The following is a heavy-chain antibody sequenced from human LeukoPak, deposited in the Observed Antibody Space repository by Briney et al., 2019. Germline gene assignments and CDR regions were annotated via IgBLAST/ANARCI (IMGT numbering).Heavy chain of an antibody. J-gene: IGHJ4*02. V-gene: IGHV3-23*01. D-gene: IGHD3-10*01. CDR1: GFTFSSDT. CDR2: ISRSGENT. Sequence: GGSLRLSCAASGFTFSSDTMNWVRQAPGKGLQWVSYISRSGENTYYADSVEGGFTVSRGDSKNTLYLQMNSLRAEDTAVYYCAKGFPSYYGSGSYAVPGVNYWGQGTLVTVSS. CDR3: AKGFPSYYGSGSYAVPGVNY.